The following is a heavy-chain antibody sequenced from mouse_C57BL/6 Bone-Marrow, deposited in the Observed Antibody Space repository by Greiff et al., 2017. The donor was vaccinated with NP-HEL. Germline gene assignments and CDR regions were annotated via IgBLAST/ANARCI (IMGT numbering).Heavy chain of an antibody. V-gene: IGHV1-82*01. CDR2: IYPGDGDT. J-gene: IGHJ2*01. D-gene: IGHD6-1*01. CDR1: GYAFSSSW. CDR3: ARYGGYNPNYFDY. Sequence: QVQLKQSGPELVKPGASVKISCKASGYAFSSSWMNWVKQRPGKGLEWIGRIYPGDGDTNYNGKFKGKATLTADKSSSTAYMQLSSLTSEDSAVYFCARYGGYNPNYFDYWGQGTTLTVSS.